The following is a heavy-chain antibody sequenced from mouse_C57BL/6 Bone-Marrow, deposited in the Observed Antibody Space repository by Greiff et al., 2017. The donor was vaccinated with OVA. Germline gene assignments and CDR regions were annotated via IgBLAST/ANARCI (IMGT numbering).Heavy chain of an antibody. J-gene: IGHJ4*01. Sequence: EVQRVESGGGLVKPGGSLKLSCAASGFTFSSYGMSWVRQTPDKRLEWVATISSGGSYTYYPDSVKGRFTISRDNAKNTLYLQMSSLKSEDTAMYYCARLRRETYYAMDYWGQGTSVTVSS. CDR1: GFTFSSYG. CDR2: ISSGGSYT. V-gene: IGHV5-6*01. D-gene: IGHD2-12*01. CDR3: ARLRRETYYAMDY.